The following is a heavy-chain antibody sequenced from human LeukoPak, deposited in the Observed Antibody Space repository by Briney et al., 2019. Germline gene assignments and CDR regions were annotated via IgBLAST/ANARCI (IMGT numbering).Heavy chain of an antibody. CDR2: IYYSGST. CDR3: ARKGAARNFDY. V-gene: IGHV4-59*08. CDR1: GGSISSYY. J-gene: IGHJ4*02. D-gene: IGHD6-6*01. Sequence: PSETLSLTCTVSGGSISSYYWSWIRQPPGKGLEWIGYIYYSGSTNYNPSLKSRVSISLDTSQNQFSLKLSSVTAADTAVYYCARKGAARNFDYWGQGVLVTVSS.